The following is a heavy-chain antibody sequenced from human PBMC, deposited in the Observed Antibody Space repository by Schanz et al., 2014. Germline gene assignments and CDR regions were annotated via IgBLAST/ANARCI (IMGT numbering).Heavy chain of an antibody. CDR1: GFTFSAYY. V-gene: IGHV3-74*01. CDR2: INGDGSRT. CDR3: VRDSFFAFDY. Sequence: EVQLLESGGGLVQPGGSLRLSCAASGFTFSAYYMDWVRQAPGKGLEWVSRINGDGSRTAYADSVKGRFTMSRDNAKNSVFLQMNSLRAEDTAVYYCVRDSFFAFDYWGQGTLVTVSS. D-gene: IGHD3-3*01. J-gene: IGHJ4*02.